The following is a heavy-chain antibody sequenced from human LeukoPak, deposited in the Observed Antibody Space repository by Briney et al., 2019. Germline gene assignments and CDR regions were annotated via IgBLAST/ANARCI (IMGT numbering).Heavy chain of an antibody. D-gene: IGHD2-15*01. Sequence: ASVKVSCKASGYTFTSYGISWVRQAPGQGLEWMGWISVYNGNTNYAQKLQGRVTITRDTSASTAYMELSSLRSEDTAVYYCARVGGLGYCSGGSCFALDYWGQGTLVTVSS. CDR1: GYTFTSYG. V-gene: IGHV1-18*01. CDR2: ISVYNGNT. J-gene: IGHJ4*02. CDR3: ARVGGLGYCSGGSCFALDY.